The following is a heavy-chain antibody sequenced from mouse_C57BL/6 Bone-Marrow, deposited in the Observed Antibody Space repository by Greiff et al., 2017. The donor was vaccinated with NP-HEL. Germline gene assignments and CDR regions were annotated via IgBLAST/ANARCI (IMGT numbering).Heavy chain of an antibody. Sequence: QVQLQQSGAELVRPGASVTLSCKASGYTFTDYEMHWVKQTPVHGLEWIGAIDPETGGTAYNQKFKGKAILTADKSSSTAYMELRSLTSEDSAVYYCTRDYGKWLFAYWGQGTLVTVSA. J-gene: IGHJ3*01. CDR1: GYTFTDYE. D-gene: IGHD2-1*01. CDR3: TRDYGKWLFAY. V-gene: IGHV1-15*01. CDR2: IDPETGGT.